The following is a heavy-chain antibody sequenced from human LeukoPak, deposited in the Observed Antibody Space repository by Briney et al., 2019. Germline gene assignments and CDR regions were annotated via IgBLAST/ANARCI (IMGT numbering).Heavy chain of an antibody. CDR3: ARDIAAARGA. V-gene: IGHV3-21*01. J-gene: IGHJ3*01. CDR2: ISSSSSYI. D-gene: IGHD6-13*01. CDR1: GFTFSSYR. Sequence: PGGSLRLSCAASGFTFSSYRMNWVRQAPGKGLEWVSSISSSSSYIYYADSVKGRFTISRDNAKNSLYLQMNSLRAEDTAVYYCARDIAAARGAWGQGTMVTVSS.